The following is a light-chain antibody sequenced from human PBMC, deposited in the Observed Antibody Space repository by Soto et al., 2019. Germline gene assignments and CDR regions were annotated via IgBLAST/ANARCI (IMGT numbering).Light chain of an antibody. CDR2: GAS. CDR1: QGIRSY. J-gene: IGKJ3*01. Sequence: DIQLTQSPSFLSASVGDRVTITCRASQGIRSYLAWYQQRPGKAPELLIYGASTLRPGGASRFSGSGSGTEFTLTISSLQPEDFATYFCQQLNTFPPFFTFGPGTKSGYQT. CDR3: QQLNTFPPFFT. V-gene: IGKV1-9*01.